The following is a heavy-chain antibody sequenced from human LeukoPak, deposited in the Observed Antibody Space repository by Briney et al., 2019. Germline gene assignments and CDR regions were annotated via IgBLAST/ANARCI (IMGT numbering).Heavy chain of an antibody. D-gene: IGHD3-22*01. CDR2: ISAYNGNT. V-gene: IGHV1-18*01. CDR3: ARIGPIYDSSGYITAYYYYYMDV. Sequence: ASVTVSCKASGYTFTSYGISWVRQAPGQGLEWMGWISAYNGNTNYAQKLQGRVTMTTDTSTSTAYMELRSLRSDDTAVYYCARIGPIYDSSGYITAYYYYYMDVWGKGTTVTVSS. J-gene: IGHJ6*03. CDR1: GYTFTSYG.